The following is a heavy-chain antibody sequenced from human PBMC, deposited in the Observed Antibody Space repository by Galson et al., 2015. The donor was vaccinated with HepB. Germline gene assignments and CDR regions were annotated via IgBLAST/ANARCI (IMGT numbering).Heavy chain of an antibody. CDR3: ARDSSRGLQPFVYYYGMDV. V-gene: IGHV1-46*01. D-gene: IGHD4-11*01. CDR2: INPSGGST. J-gene: IGHJ6*02. Sequence: SVKVSCKAPGYTFTSYYMHWVRQAPGQGLEWMGIINPSGGSTSYAQKFQGRVTMTRDTSTSTVYMELSSLRSEDTAVYYCARDSSRGLQPFVYYYGMDVWGQGTTVTVSS. CDR1: GYTFTSYY.